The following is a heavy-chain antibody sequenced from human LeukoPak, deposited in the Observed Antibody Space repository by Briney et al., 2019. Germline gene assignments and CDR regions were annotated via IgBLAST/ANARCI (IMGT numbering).Heavy chain of an antibody. V-gene: IGHV1-2*02. CDR3: ARLGLVQYSYYGLDV. D-gene: IGHD3/OR15-3a*01. J-gene: IGHJ6*02. CDR2: INPNSGGT. CDR1: GYTFTDYY. Sequence: ASVKVSCKASGYTFTDYYLHWVRQAPGQGLEWMGWINPNSGGTNYAQKFQGRVTMTRDTSISTAYMGLSRLRSDDTALYYCARLGLVQYSYYGLDVWGQGTTVTVSS.